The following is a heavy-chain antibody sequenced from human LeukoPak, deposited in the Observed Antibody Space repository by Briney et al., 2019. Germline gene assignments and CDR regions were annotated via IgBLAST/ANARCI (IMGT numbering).Heavy chain of an antibody. J-gene: IGHJ4*02. D-gene: IGHD7-27*01. V-gene: IGHV4-59*01. CDR2: IYYSGST. Sequence: SETLSLTCTVSGGSISSYYWSWIRQPPGKGLGWIGYIYYSGSTNYNPSLKSRVTISVDTSKNQFSLKLSSVTAADTAVYYCARGGSGAWKFDYWGQGTLVTVSS. CDR1: GGSISSYY. CDR3: ARGGSGAWKFDY.